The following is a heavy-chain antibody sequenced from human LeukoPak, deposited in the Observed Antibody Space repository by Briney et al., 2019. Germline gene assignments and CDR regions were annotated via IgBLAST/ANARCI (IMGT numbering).Heavy chain of an antibody. CDR3: ARDPNTFYDFWSGYGNYFDY. CDR2: ISYDGSNK. CDR1: GFTFSSYA. J-gene: IGHJ4*02. Sequence: GGSLRLSCAASGFTFSSYAMHWVRQAPGKGLEWVAVISYDGSNKYSADSVKGRFTISRDNSKNTLYLQMNSLRAEDTAVYYCARDPNTFYDFWSGYGNYFDYWGQGTLVPVSS. D-gene: IGHD3-3*01. V-gene: IGHV3-30*04.